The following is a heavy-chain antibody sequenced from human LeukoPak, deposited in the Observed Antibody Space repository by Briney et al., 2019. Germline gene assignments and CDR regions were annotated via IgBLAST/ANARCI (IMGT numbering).Heavy chain of an antibody. CDR2: ISTYNSKT. CDR3: ARDVASGGRDNWFDP. Sequence: ASVKVSCKASGYTFTSYDIIWVRHAPGQGLEWRGWISTYNSKTNYAQKFWGRVTMTTDTSTSTAYMELRNLRSDDTAVYYCARDVASGGRDNWFDPWGQGTQVIVSP. D-gene: IGHD6-13*01. J-gene: IGHJ5*02. V-gene: IGHV1-18*01. CDR1: GYTFTSYD.